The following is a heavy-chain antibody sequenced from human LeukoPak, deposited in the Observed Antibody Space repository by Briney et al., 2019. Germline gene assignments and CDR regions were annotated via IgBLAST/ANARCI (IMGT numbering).Heavy chain of an antibody. V-gene: IGHV3-21*01. CDR2: ISSSSSYI. Sequence: PGGSLRLSCAASGFTFSSYSMNWVRQAPGKGLEWVSSISSSSSYIYYADSVKGRFTISRDNAKNSLYLQMNSLRAEDTAVYYCARGYYDFWSGRRSVYYYYYMDVWGKGTTVTVSS. CDR3: ARGYYDFWSGRRSVYYYYYMDV. CDR1: GFTFSSYS. J-gene: IGHJ6*03. D-gene: IGHD3-3*01.